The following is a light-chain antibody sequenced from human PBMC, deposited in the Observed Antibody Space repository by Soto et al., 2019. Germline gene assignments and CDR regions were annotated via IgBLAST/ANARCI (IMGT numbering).Light chain of an antibody. CDR3: CSYAGSYTWV. J-gene: IGLJ3*02. CDR1: SSDVGNYNY. Sequence: QSALTQPRSVSGSPGQSVTISCTGTSSDVGNYNYVSWYQQHPGKAPKVMIYDVNKWPSGVPDRFSCSKSGNTASLTISGLQAEDEADYYCCSYAGSYTWVFGGGTKVTVL. CDR2: DVN. V-gene: IGLV2-11*01.